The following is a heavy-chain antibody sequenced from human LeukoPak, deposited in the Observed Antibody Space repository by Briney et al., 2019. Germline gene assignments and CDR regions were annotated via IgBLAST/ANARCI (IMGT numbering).Heavy chain of an antibody. CDR3: ARSYDSSGYSVGFDY. V-gene: IGHV4-4*07. Sequence: SETLSLTCTVSGGSMSSYFWNWIRQPAGKGLEWIGRIFTSGTTNYNPSLNSRATMSVDTSKNQFSLKLSSVTAADTAVYYCARSYDSSGYSVGFDYWGQGTLVTVSS. J-gene: IGHJ4*02. CDR1: GGSMSSYF. D-gene: IGHD3-22*01. CDR2: IFTSGTT.